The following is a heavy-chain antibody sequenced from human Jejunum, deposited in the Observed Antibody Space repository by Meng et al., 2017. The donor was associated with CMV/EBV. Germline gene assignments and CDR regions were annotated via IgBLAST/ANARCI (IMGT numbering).Heavy chain of an antibody. J-gene: IGHJ4*02. CDR2: INPWNGST. V-gene: IGHV1-2*02. D-gene: IGHD7-27*01. CDR1: GYTFTDFY. Sequence: ANKAAGYTFTDFYRHWVREAPGQGPEWMGWINPWNGSTNYALDFLGRVTMTRDTSMSTVYMQLSGLKSDDTALYYCARYGRVTGTDYWGQGTLVTVSS. CDR3: ARYGRVTGTDY.